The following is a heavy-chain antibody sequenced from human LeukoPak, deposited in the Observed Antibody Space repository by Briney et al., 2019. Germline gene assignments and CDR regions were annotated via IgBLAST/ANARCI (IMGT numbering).Heavy chain of an antibody. Sequence: PGGSLRLSCAISGFTFTNAWVNWVRQAPGKGLEWVGRLKSKADGGTTDYATPVKGRFTISRDNSKNTVYLQMNNMRVDDTAVYYCARVAGWHWFDPWGQGTLVTVSS. J-gene: IGHJ5*02. V-gene: IGHV3-15*01. D-gene: IGHD6-19*01. CDR1: GFTFTNAW. CDR2: LKSKADGGTT. CDR3: ARVAGWHWFDP.